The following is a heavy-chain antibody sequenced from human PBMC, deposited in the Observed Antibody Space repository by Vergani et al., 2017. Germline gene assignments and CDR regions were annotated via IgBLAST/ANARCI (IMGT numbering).Heavy chain of an antibody. D-gene: IGHD3-10*01. Sequence: QVQLVQSGSEVKKPGASVKVSCRASGYTFTNYALNWVRQAPGQGLEWMGWINSNSGNPTYAQGFTGRFVFSLDTSVSTAYLQISSLKAEDTAVYYCARGGHYYGSGSYYKGAGYYDYGMDVWGQGTTVTVSS. CDR1: GYTFTNYA. CDR2: INSNSGNP. CDR3: ARGGHYYGSGSYYKGAGYYDYGMDV. V-gene: IGHV7-4-1*02. J-gene: IGHJ6*02.